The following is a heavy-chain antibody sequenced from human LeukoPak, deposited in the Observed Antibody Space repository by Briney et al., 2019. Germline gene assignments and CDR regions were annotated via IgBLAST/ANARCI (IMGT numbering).Heavy chain of an antibody. CDR3: ARGSSGWPDYYYYYYMDV. CDR1: GGSISSYY. J-gene: IGHJ6*03. Sequence: SETLSLTCTVSGGSISSYYWSWIRQPPGKGLEYIGYIYYSGSTNYNPSLKSRVTISVDTSKNQFSLKLSSVTAADTAVYYCARGSSGWPDYYYYYYMDVWGKGTTVTVSS. V-gene: IGHV4-59*01. D-gene: IGHD6-19*01. CDR2: IYYSGST.